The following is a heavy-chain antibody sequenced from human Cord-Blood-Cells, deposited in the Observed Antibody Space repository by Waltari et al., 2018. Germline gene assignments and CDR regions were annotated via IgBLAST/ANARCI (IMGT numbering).Heavy chain of an antibody. CDR3: ARTPLSAQVGFPPHNQQWLVWFDP. CDR1: GGSFSGYY. Sequence: QVQLQQWGAGLLKPSETLSLTCAVYGGSFSGYYWSWIRQPPGKGLEWIGVINHSGSTNYNPSLKSRVTISVDTSKNQFSLKLSSVTAADTAVYYCARTPLSAQVGFPPHNQQWLVWFDPWGQGTLVTVSS. J-gene: IGHJ5*02. CDR2: INHSGST. V-gene: IGHV4-34*01. D-gene: IGHD6-19*01.